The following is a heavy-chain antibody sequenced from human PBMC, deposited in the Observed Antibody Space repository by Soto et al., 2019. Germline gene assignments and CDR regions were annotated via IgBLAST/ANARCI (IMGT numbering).Heavy chain of an antibody. V-gene: IGHV1-8*01. CDR2: MNPNSGNT. CDR1: GYTFTSYE. Sequence: QVQLVQSGAEVKTPGASVKVSCKASGYTFTSYEINWVRQATGQGLEWMGWMNPNSGNTGYAQKFQGRVTMTRNTSISTAYMELSRLRSEDTAVYYCARGQSGYSSGWSPNDYWGQGTLVTVSS. J-gene: IGHJ4*02. CDR3: ARGQSGYSSGWSPNDY. D-gene: IGHD6-19*01.